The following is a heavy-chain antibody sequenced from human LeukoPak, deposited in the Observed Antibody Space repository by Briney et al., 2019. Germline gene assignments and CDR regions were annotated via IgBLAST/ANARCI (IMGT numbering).Heavy chain of an antibody. CDR2: ISESGGST. J-gene: IGHJ4*02. CDR1: GFSFNGYA. Sequence: PAGSLRLSCAASGFSFNGYAMNWVRQAPGKGLEWVSLISESGGSTYYTNSVKARFTISRDNSKDSLYLQINSLRTEDTAFYYCVKDTGRSGYYYGPVDYWGQGALVTVSS. D-gene: IGHD3-22*01. V-gene: IGHV3-43*02. CDR3: VKDTGRSGYYYGPVDY.